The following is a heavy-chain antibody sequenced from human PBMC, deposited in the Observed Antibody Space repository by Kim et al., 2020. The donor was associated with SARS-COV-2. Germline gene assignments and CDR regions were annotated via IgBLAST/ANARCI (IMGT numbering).Heavy chain of an antibody. CDR3: ARGYRSPTY. CDR1: GFTFSDHH. CDR2: ISGSGSSI. D-gene: IGHD6-13*01. J-gene: IGHJ4*02. V-gene: IGHV3-11*01. Sequence: GGSLRLSCAASGFTFSDHHMSWIRQAPGKGLEWVSYISGSGSSIYYTDSMKGRFTISRDNAKNSLYLQMNSLRAEDTAVYYCARGYRSPTYWGQGILVTVSS.